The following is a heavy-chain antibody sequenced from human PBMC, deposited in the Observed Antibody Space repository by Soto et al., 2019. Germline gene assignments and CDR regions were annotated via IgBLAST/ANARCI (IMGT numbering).Heavy chain of an antibody. Sequence: LRLSCAASGFTFTDYALSWVRQAPGKGLEWVATISGIGGSTYLADSVKGRLSISRDNSKNTVSLLMNSLRAEDTAVYFCARGSSGYISSWYYFDYWGRGTLVTVSS. D-gene: IGHD6-13*01. V-gene: IGHV3-23*01. J-gene: IGHJ4*02. CDR1: GFTFTDYA. CDR2: ISGIGGST. CDR3: ARGSSGYISSWYYFDY.